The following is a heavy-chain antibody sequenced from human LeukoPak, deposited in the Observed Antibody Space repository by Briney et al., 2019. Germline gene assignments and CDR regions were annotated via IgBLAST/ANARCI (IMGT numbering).Heavy chain of an antibody. J-gene: IGHJ4*02. CDR1: GFTFSSYA. CDR3: AKGDEWFGVYYFDY. D-gene: IGHD3-10*01. Sequence: GASLRLSCAASGFTFSSYAMSWVRQAPGKGLEWVSAISGSGGSTYYADSVKGRFTISRDNSKNTLYLQMNSLRAEDTAVYYRAKGDEWFGVYYFDYWGQGTLVTVSS. V-gene: IGHV3-23*01. CDR2: ISGSGGST.